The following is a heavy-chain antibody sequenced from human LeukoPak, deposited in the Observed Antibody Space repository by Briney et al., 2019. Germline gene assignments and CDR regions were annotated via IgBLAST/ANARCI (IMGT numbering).Heavy chain of an antibody. D-gene: IGHD1-26*01. CDR3: ATVGGSYSDY. V-gene: IGHV1-69-2*01. Sequence: ASVKISCKVSGYTFTDYYMHWVQQAPGKGLEWMGLVDPEDGETIYAEKFQGRVTITADTSTDTAYMELSSLRSEDTAVYYYATVGGSYSDYWGQGTLVTVSS. CDR1: GYTFTDYY. J-gene: IGHJ4*02. CDR2: VDPEDGET.